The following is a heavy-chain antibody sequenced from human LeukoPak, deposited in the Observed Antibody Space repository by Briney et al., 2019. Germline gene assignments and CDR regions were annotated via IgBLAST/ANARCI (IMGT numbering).Heavy chain of an antibody. V-gene: IGHV4-30-2*01. Sequence: PSETLSLTCAVSGGSISSGGYSWSWIRQPPGKGLEWIGYIYHSGSTYYNPSLKSRVTISVDRSKNRFSLKLSSVTAADTAVYYCARDGQLGISAFDIWGQGTMVTVSS. D-gene: IGHD7-27*01. CDR1: GGSISSGGYS. CDR3: ARDGQLGISAFDI. J-gene: IGHJ3*02. CDR2: IYHSGST.